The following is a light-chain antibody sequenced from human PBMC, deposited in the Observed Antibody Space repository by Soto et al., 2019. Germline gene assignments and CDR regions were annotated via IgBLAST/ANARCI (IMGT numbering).Light chain of an antibody. V-gene: IGLV1-44*01. J-gene: IGLJ2*01. CDR1: SYNIGSNT. CDR2: SNS. Sequence: QSVLTQPPSASGTPGQRVTISCSGSSYNIGSNTVNWYQQLPETTPKLLVYSNSQRPSGFPDRFSGSKSGTSASLAISGLQSEDEADYYCAAWDDSLNGLVFGGGTKLTVL. CDR3: AAWDDSLNGLV.